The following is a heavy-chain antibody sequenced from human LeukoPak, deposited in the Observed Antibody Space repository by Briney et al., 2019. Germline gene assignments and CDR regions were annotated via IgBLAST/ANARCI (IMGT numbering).Heavy chain of an antibody. J-gene: IGHJ6*02. CDR1: GFTFSSYW. D-gene: IGHD3-16*02. CDR2: ISSDGSST. CDR3: ASAEVIQYGMDV. V-gene: IGHV3-74*01. Sequence: GGSLRLSCAASGFTFSSYWMHWVRQAPGKGLVWVSRISSDGSSTSYADSVKGRFTISRDSAKNTLFLQMNTLRAEDTAVYYCASAEVIQYGMDVWGQGTTVTVSS.